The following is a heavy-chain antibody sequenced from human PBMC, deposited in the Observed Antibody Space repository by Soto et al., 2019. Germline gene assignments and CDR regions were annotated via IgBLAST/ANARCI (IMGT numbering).Heavy chain of an antibody. CDR1: GGSISSYY. CDR3: ARDEQQWRRFDY. V-gene: IGHV4-4*07. J-gene: IGHJ4*02. D-gene: IGHD6-19*01. Sequence: SETLSLTCTVSGGSISSYYWTWIRQPAGKGLEWIGRIYSSGSTNYNPSLKSRVTMSVDTSKNQFSLKLSSVTAADTAVYYCARDEQQWRRFDYWGQGTLVTVSS. CDR2: IYSSGST.